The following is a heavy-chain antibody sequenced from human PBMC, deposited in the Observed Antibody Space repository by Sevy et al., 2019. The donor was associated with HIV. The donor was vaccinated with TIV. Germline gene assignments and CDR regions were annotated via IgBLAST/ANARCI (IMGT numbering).Heavy chain of an antibody. J-gene: IGHJ4*02. Sequence: SETLSLTCTVSGGSISSSSYYWGWIRQPPGKGLEWIGSIYYSGSTYYNPSLKSRVTISVDTSKNQFSLKLSSVTAADTAVYYCARLHLSMLGVVTHFDYWGQGTLVTVSS. CDR2: IYYSGST. D-gene: IGHD3-3*01. V-gene: IGHV4-39*01. CDR1: GGSISSSSYY. CDR3: ARLHLSMLGVVTHFDY.